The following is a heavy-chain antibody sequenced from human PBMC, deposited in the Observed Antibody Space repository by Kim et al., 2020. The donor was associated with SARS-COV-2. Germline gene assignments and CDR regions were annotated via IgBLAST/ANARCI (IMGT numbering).Heavy chain of an antibody. CDR3: ARHTNPYTYGYHYFAS. Sequence: SETLSLTCTVSGGSITSPYWSWLRQPPGKGLEWIGYIHNSGTTNYNPPLQSRVTISVDTSKNQLSLKLSSVTAADTAVYYCARHTNPYTYGYHYFASWGQGTLVTVSS. CDR2: IHNSGTT. J-gene: IGHJ4*02. CDR1: GGSITSPY. D-gene: IGHD5-18*01. V-gene: IGHV4-59*08.